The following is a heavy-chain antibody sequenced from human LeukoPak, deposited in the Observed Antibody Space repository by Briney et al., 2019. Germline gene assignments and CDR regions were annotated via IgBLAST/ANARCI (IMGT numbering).Heavy chain of an antibody. Sequence: GGSLRLSCTASGLTFSTSGFNWVCQAPGKGLEWVASIGPTGSDRYHADSIKGRFTISRDNANNFLYLQMNSLRAEDTAVYYCATETNGRHYDYWGQGTLLTVSS. CDR1: GLTFSTSG. CDR2: IGPTGSDR. D-gene: IGHD1-14*01. J-gene: IGHJ4*02. V-gene: IGHV3-21*06. CDR3: ATETNGRHYDY.